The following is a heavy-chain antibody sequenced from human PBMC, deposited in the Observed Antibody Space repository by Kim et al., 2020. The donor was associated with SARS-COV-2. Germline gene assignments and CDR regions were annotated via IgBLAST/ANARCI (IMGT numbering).Heavy chain of an antibody. Sequence: GGSLRLSCAASGFTFSSYAMSGVRQAPGKGLEWVSAISGSGGSTYYADSVKGRFTISRDNSKNTLYLQMNSLRAEDTAVYYCAKDWGGNPYYFDYWGQGTLVTVSS. D-gene: IGHD2-21*01. J-gene: IGHJ4*02. V-gene: IGHV3-23*01. CDR1: GFTFSSYA. CDR2: ISGSGGST. CDR3: AKDWGGNPYYFDY.